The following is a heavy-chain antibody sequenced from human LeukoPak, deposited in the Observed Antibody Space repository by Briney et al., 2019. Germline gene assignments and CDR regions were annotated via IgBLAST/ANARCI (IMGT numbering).Heavy chain of an antibody. CDR1: GGSTSTSRYH. J-gene: IGHJ4*02. V-gene: IGHV4-39*07. D-gene: IGHD4-23*01. CDR3: ARGGKATVVTM. CDR2: IYYSGTT. Sequence: SETLSLTCSVSGGSTSTSRYHWGWIRQPPGKGLEWIGSIYYSGTTYYNPSLKSRVSMSVDTSKNQFSVKLTSVTAADTAVYYCARGGKATVVTMWGQGILVTVSS.